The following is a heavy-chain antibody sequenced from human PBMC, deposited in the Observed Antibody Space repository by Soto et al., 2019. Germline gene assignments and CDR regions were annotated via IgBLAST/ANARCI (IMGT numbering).Heavy chain of an antibody. Sequence: SETLSLTCTVSGGSISSGGYYWSWIRQHPGKGLEWIGYIYYSGSTYYNPSLKSRVTISVDTSKNQFSLKLSSVTAADTAVYYCARGGRFHVTGAFDIWGQGTMVTVSS. V-gene: IGHV4-31*03. CDR2: IYYSGST. CDR1: GGSISSGGYY. D-gene: IGHD3-10*01. CDR3: ARGGRFHVTGAFDI. J-gene: IGHJ3*02.